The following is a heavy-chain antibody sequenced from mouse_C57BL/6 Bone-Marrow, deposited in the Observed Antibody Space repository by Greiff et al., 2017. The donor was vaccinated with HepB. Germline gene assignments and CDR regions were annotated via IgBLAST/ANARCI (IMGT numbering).Heavy chain of an antibody. J-gene: IGHJ3*01. Sequence: VQLQQSGAELVRPGASVTLSCKASGYSFTDYEMHWVKQTPVHGLEWIGAIDPETGGTAYNQKFKGKAILTADKSSSTAYMELRSLTSEDSAVYYCTRQDYEPAWFAYWGQGTLVTVSA. CDR3: TRQDYEPAWFAY. CDR2: IDPETGGT. CDR1: GYSFTDYE. V-gene: IGHV1-15*01. D-gene: IGHD2-4*01.